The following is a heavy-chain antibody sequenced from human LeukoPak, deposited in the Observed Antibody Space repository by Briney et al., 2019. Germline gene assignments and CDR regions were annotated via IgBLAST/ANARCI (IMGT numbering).Heavy chain of an antibody. CDR1: GDSVFTNNGA. CDR2: TYFRSKWNN. D-gene: IGHD3-10*01. J-gene: IGHJ4*02. CDR3: AREVRHYCSSGNYYYFVY. Sequence: SQTLSHTCAISGDSVFTNNGAGNGLRQSPTRGLEWLARTYFRSKWNNNDAVSVRRRITINPDTSKNQFSLQLNSVTPDEASVYSFAREVRHYCSSGNYYYFVYWGEGTLVTVSS. V-gene: IGHV6-1*01.